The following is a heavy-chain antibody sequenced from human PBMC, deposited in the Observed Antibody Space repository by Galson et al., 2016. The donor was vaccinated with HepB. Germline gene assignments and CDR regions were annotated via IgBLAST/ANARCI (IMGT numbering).Heavy chain of an antibody. J-gene: IGHJ4*02. V-gene: IGHV3-7*03. CDR1: GFNFSIYW. Sequence: SLRLSCAASGFNFSIYWMTWVRQAPGRGLEWVANIKQDGSAKYFVDSVKGRFTASRDNAKNSLYLHMNSLRAGDSAVYYCVRARGFDYWGLGALVTVSS. CDR3: VRARGFDY. CDR2: IKQDGSAK.